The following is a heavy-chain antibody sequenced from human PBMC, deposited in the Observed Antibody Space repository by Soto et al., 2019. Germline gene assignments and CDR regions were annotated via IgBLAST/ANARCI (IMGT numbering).Heavy chain of an antibody. CDR3: ARVYCGGDCYRYYYYGMDV. V-gene: IGHV3-7*01. CDR1: GFTFSSYW. Sequence: GSLRLSCAASGFTFSSYWMSWVRQAPGKGLEWVANIKQDGSEKYYVDSVKGRFTISRDNAKNSLYLQMNSLRAEDTAVYYCARVYCGGDCYRYYYYGMDVWGQGTTVTVSS. CDR2: IKQDGSEK. J-gene: IGHJ6*02. D-gene: IGHD2-21*02.